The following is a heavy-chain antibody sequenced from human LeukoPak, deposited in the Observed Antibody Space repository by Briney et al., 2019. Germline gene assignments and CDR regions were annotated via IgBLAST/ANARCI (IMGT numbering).Heavy chain of an antibody. CDR2: IGGSGGDT. J-gene: IGHJ4*02. CDR1: GFTFSSSA. CDR3: AKPHYSGSGSHSREDY. D-gene: IGHD3-10*01. V-gene: IGHV3-23*01. Sequence: GGSLRLSCVASGFTFSSSAMNWVRQALGEGLQWVSAIGGSGGDTYYADSVKGRFTISRENSKTTVYLQMDNLRAEDTAVYYCAKPHYSGSGSHSREDYWGQGTLVTVSS.